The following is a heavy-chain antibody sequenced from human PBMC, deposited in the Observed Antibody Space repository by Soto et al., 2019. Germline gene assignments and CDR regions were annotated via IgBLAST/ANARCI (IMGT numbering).Heavy chain of an antibody. V-gene: IGHV1-24*01. CDR1: GYTLTELS. Sequence: ASVKVSCKVSGYTLTELSMHWVRQAPGKGLEWMGGFDPEDGETIYAQKFQGRVTITRDTSARTTYMELSSLRSEDTAVYYCAREFLSLSSTWREYFQHWGQGTLVTVSS. CDR2: FDPEDGET. D-gene: IGHD6-13*01. J-gene: IGHJ1*01. CDR3: AREFLSLSSTWREYFQH.